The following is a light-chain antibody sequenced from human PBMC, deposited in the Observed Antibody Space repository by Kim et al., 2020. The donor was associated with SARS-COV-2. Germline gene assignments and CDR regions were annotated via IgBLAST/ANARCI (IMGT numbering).Light chain of an antibody. Sequence: SALTQPASVSGSPGQSITISCTGTSGDVGGYDYVSWYQQHPGKAPKLMIYDVTSRPSGVSSRFTGSKSGNTASLTISGLQAEDEADYYCSSYTSSSTPYVFGTGTKVTVL. CDR2: DVT. J-gene: IGLJ1*01. CDR3: SSYTSSSTPYV. CDR1: SGDVGGYDY. V-gene: IGLV2-14*03.